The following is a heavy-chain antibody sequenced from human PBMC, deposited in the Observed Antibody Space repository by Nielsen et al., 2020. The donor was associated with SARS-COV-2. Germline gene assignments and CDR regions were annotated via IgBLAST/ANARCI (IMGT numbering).Heavy chain of an antibody. V-gene: IGHV3-21*01. CDR1: GFTFSSYS. D-gene: IGHD3-3*01. J-gene: IGHJ3*02. CDR3: AIIWSGYTDAFDI. CDR2: ISSSSSYI. Sequence: GESLKISRAASGFTFSSYSMNWVRQAPGKGLEWVSSISSSSSYIYYADSVKGRFTISRDNAKNSLYLQMNSLRAEDTAVYYCAIIWSGYTDAFDIWGQGTMVTVSS.